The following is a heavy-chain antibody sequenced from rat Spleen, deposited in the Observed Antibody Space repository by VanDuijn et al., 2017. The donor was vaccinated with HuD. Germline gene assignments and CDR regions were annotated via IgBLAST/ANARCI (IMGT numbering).Heavy chain of an antibody. CDR3: TRGYVMDA. Sequence: EVQLVESDGGLVQPGRSLKLSCVASGFTFNNYWMYWIRQTPGKGLEWVSSINTDGGSSYYPDSVKGRFTISRDNAKNTQYLQMDSLRSEDTATYYCTRGYVMDAWGQGASVTVSS. J-gene: IGHJ4*01. CDR1: GFTFNNYW. CDR2: INTDGGSS. V-gene: IGHV5-58*01.